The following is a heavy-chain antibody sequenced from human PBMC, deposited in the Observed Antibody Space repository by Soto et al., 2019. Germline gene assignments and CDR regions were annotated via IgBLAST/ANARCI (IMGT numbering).Heavy chain of an antibody. CDR2: ISYDGSNK. Sequence: GGSLRLSCAASGFTFSSYGMHWVRQAPGKGLEWVAVISYDGSNKYYADSVKGRFTISRDNSKNTLYLQMNSLRAEDTAVYYCAKASKSGWFNSPGYYFDYWGQGTLVTVSS. J-gene: IGHJ4*02. V-gene: IGHV3-30*18. D-gene: IGHD6-19*01. CDR3: AKASKSGWFNSPGYYFDY. CDR1: GFTFSSYG.